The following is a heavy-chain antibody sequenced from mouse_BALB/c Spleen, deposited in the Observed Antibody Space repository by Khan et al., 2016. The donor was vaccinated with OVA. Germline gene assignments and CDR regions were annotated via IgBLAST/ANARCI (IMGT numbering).Heavy chain of an antibody. CDR1: GYTFTKFG. CDR2: INTYTGEP. Sequence: QIQLVQSGPELKKPGETVKISCKASGYTFTKFGMNWVKQAPGKGLEWMGWINTYTGEPTYADDFKGRFAFSMETSASTAYLQINNLKDEDTATYFGARPRYFSETMAYWGQGTSVTVSS. J-gene: IGHJ4*01. CDR3: ARPRYFSETMAY. D-gene: IGHD1-1*01. V-gene: IGHV9-3-1*01.